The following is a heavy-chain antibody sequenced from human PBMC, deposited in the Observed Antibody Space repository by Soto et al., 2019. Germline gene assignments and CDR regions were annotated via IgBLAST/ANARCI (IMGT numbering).Heavy chain of an antibody. CDR1: GGSFSGYY. CDR2: INHSGST. Sequence: SETLSLTCAVYGGSFSGYYWSWIRQPPGKGLEWIGEINHSGSTNYNPSLKSRVTISVDTSKNQFSLKLSSVTAADTAVYYCARRVRRYGSGSYYHYYYYYYMDVWGKGTTVTVSS. CDR3: ARRVRRYGSGSYYHYYYYYYMDV. J-gene: IGHJ6*03. V-gene: IGHV4-34*01. D-gene: IGHD3-10*01.